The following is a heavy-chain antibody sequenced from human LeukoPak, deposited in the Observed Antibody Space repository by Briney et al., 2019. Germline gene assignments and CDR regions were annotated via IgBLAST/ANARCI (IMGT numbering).Heavy chain of an antibody. CDR1: GGSISSPY. V-gene: IGHV4-59*11. CDR2: IYHSGTT. CDR3: ARDGLGGETSGIDY. J-gene: IGHJ4*02. Sequence: PSHTLALICPVTGGSISSPYWSWIRQPPGKGLEWIGYIYHSGTTNYNPSLESRATISVDKSRNHFSLRLTSVTAADTAVYYGARDGLGGETSGIDYWGQGILVTVSS. D-gene: IGHD5-12*01.